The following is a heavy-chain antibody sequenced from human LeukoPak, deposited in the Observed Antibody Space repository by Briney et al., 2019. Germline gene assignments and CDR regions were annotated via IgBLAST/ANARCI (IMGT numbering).Heavy chain of an antibody. V-gene: IGHV3-23*01. CDR2: ISGSGGST. Sequence: PGGSLRLSCAASGFTFSSYAMSWVRQAPGKGLEWVSAISGSGGSTYYADSVKGRFTISRDNAKNSLYLQMNSLRAEDTALYYCVKVRVPVGRYYYYYALDVWGQGTTVTVSS. CDR3: VKVRVPVGRYYYYYALDV. CDR1: GFTFSSYA. D-gene: IGHD2-2*01. J-gene: IGHJ6*02.